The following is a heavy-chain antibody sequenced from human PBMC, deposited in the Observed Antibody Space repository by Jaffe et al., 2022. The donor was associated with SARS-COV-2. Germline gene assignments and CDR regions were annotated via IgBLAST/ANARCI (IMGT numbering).Heavy chain of an antibody. CDR3: ARGSSFAAPAAPYYFYHYMDV. J-gene: IGHJ6*03. D-gene: IGHD6-13*01. V-gene: IGHV3-23*04. CDR2: VSGGAIGT. CDR1: GFTFGNYA. Sequence: EVQLAESGGGLVQPGGSLRLSCVASGFTFGNYAMNWVRQAPGKGLEWVSGVSGGAIGTYYADSVKGRFSISRDISKSTVYLQMNSLRGEDTAVYFCARGSSFAAPAAPYYFYHYMDVWGRGTTVTVSS.